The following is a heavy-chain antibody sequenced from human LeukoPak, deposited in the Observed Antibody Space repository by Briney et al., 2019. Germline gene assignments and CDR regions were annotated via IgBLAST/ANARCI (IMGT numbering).Heavy chain of an antibody. D-gene: IGHD2-2*02. CDR1: GFTFGDYA. V-gene: IGHV3-21*01. J-gene: IGHJ4*02. Sequence: SGGSLRLSCTASGFTFGDYAMSWFRQAPGKGLEWVSSISSSSSYIYYADSVKGRFTISRDNAKNSLYLQMNSLRAKDTAVYYCARRIPDRFYFDYWGQGTLVTVSS. CDR3: ARRIPDRFYFDY. CDR2: ISSSSSYI.